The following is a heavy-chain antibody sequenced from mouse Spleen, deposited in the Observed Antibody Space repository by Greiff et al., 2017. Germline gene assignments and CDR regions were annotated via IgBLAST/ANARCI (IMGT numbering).Heavy chain of an antibody. CDR3: ARAILLRLPYAMDY. CDR2: IDPYYGGT. CDR1: GYTFTDYN. D-gene: IGHD1-2*01. J-gene: IGHJ4*01. V-gene: IGHV1-18*01. Sequence: EVQLQQSGPELVKPGASVKIPCKASGYTFTDYNMDWVKQSHGKSLEWIGNIDPYYGGTSYNQKFKGKATLTVDKSSSTAYMQLKSLTSEDSAVYYCARAILLRLPYAMDYWGQGTSVTVSS.